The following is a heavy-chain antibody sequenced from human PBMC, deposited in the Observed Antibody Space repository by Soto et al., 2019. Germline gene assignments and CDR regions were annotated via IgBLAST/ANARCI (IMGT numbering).Heavy chain of an antibody. V-gene: IGHV1-58*01. CDR2: IVVGSGNT. J-gene: IGHJ4*02. CDR1: GFTFTSSA. Sequence: GASVKVSCKASGFTFTSSAVQWVRQARGQRLEWIGWIVVGSGNTNYAQKFQERVTITRDMSTSTAYMELGSLRSEDTAVYYCAADGYYDSSGFHFDYWGQGTLVTVSS. CDR3: AADGYYDSSGFHFDY. D-gene: IGHD3-22*01.